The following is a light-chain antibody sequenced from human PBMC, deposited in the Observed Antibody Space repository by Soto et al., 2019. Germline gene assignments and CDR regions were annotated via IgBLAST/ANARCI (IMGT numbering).Light chain of an antibody. CDR1: SRHITYI. CDR3: ETWDSNTRV. J-gene: IGLJ1*01. CDR2: LERSGSY. V-gene: IGLV4-60*03. Sequence: QPVLNQSSSASASLGSSVKLTCTLSSRHITYIIAWHQQQPGKAPRYLMKLERSGSYNKGSGVPDRFSGSSSGADRYLTISNLQSEDEADYYCETWDSNTRVFGTGTKVTVL.